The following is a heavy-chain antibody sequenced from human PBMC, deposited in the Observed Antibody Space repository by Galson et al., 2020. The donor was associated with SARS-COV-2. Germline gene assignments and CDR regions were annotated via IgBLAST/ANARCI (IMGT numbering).Heavy chain of an antibody. Sequence: SETLSLTCAVSGCTIGSYFWHWIRQSPGRGLEWIAFMYQSGTTNSNPSLNSRATMTLDTSQNRVSLTLTAVTVDDTGVYYCARGPEWGNWRDPWGQGIRVTVSS. D-gene: IGHD3-16*01. CDR2: MYQSGTT. J-gene: IGHJ5*02. CDR1: GCTIGSYF. V-gene: IGHV4-59*13. CDR3: ARGPEWGNWRDP.